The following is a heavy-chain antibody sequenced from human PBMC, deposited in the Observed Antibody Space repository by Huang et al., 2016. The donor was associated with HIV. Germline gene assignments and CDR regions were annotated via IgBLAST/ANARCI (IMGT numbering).Heavy chain of an antibody. CDR3: SPSGDDYFYFYMDV. CDR1: GFIFHDFA. CDR2: VRSKAFGGAS. J-gene: IGHJ6*03. Sequence: QLVESGGDSVQSGRSLRLSCRGSGFIFHDFAIKWFRQSPGKGVEWIGFVRSKAFGGASKSAPSVKDRFTVARDEAKNVAFLQMDNLQVDDTAIYYCSPSGDDYFYFYMDVWGNGTTVIVS. V-gene: IGHV3-49*03. D-gene: IGHD4-17*01.